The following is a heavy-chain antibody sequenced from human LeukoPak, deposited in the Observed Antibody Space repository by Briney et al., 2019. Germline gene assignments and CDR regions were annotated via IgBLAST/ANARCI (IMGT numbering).Heavy chain of an antibody. D-gene: IGHD3-10*01. J-gene: IGHJ4*02. CDR3: ARENYGSGSYRVDC. CDR2: IYYSGST. V-gene: IGHV4-59*01. Sequence: SETLSPTCTVSARSISSYYGSWIWQPPGKRLESLGFIYYSGSTNYNPSLKSRVTISVDTSKSQFSLKLSSVTAADTAVYCCARENYGSGSYRVDCWGQGTLVTVSS. CDR1: ARSISSYY.